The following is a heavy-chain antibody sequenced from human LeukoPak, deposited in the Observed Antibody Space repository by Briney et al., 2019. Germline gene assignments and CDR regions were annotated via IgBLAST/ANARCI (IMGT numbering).Heavy chain of an antibody. CDR2: ISAYNGNT. CDR1: GYSFSSYG. V-gene: IGHV1-18*01. J-gene: IGHJ4*02. D-gene: IGHD1-26*01. CDR3: ARRGIVGATRPTYFDY. Sequence: ASVKVSCKASGYSFSSYGISWVRQAPGQGLEWMGWISAYNGNTKYAQKLQGRVTMTTDTSTSTAYMELMSLRSDDTAVFYCARRGIVGATRPTYFDYWGQGTLVTVSS.